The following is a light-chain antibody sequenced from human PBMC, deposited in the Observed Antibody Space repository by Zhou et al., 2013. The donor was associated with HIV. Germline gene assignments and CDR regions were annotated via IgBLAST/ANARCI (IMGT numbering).Light chain of an antibody. Sequence: DIQMTQSPSSLSASVGDRVTITCRASQSISTYLNWYQQKPGKAPTLLIYAASSLQSGVPSRFSGSRSGTDFTLTISSLQPEDFANYYCQQSYTTPETFGGGPTVEIK. V-gene: IGKV1-39*01. CDR3: QQSYTTPET. J-gene: IGKJ4*01. CDR2: AAS. CDR1: QSISTY.